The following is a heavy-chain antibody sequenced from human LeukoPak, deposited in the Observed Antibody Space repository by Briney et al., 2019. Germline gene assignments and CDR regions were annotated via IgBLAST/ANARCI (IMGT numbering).Heavy chain of an antibody. D-gene: IGHD6-13*01. J-gene: IGHJ4*02. CDR1: GFTFSSYA. V-gene: IGHV3-23*01. Sequence: GGSLRLSCGASGFTFSSYAMSWVRQAPGKGLDWVSVISGSGGDRHYADSVKGRFTISRDNSKNTPYLQMRVDDTAVYYCTKDIAAAVPYYFDYWGQGTLVTVSS. CDR3: TKDIAAAVPYYFDY. CDR2: ISGSGGDR.